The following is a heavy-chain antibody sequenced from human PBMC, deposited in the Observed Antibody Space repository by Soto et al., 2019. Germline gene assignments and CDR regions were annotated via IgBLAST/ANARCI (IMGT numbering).Heavy chain of an antibody. CDR1: GFTFSSYW. D-gene: IGHD1-26*01. CDR2: IKQDGSEK. J-gene: IGHJ3*02. V-gene: IGHV3-7*01. Sequence: EVQLVESGGGLVQPGGSLRLSCAASGFTFSSYWMSWVRQAPGKGLEWVANIKQDGSEKYYVDSVKGRFTISRANAKNSLHLQMNSLRAEDTAVYYCARELIVGANPGAFDSWGQGTMVTVSS. CDR3: ARELIVGANPGAFDS.